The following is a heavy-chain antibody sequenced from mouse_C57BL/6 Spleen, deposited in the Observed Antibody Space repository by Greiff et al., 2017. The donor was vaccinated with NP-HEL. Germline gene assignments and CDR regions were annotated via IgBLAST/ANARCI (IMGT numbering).Heavy chain of an antibody. CDR2: IWSGGST. V-gene: IGHV2-2*01. Sequence: VQLQQSGPGLVQPSQSLSITCTVSGFSLTSYGVHWVRQSPGKGLEWLGVIWSGGSTDYNAAFISRLSISKDNSKSQVFFKMNSLQADDTAIYYCARNYYGSNPLWYFDVWGTGTTVTVSS. J-gene: IGHJ1*03. CDR3: ARNYYGSNPLWYFDV. D-gene: IGHD1-1*01. CDR1: GFSLTSYG.